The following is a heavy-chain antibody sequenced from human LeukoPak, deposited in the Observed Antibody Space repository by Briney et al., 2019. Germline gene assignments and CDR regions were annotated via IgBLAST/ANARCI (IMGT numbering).Heavy chain of an antibody. V-gene: IGHV1-3*01. CDR2: IIAANGKT. CDR3: ARSKAFPFFDA. J-gene: IGHJ4*02. CDR1: RDTFSSYA. Sequence: KVSCKASRDTFSSYAIYWVRQAPGQRLEWMAWIIAANGKTKYSRKFQGRVSITTDTSARTAYMELRSLGSEDTAIYYCARSKAFPFFDAGGQGTLATVS. D-gene: IGHD2/OR15-2a*01.